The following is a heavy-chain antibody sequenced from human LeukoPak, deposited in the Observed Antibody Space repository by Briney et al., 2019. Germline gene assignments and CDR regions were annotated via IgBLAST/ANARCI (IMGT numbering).Heavy chain of an antibody. V-gene: IGHV1-2*02. Sequence: ASVKVSCKASGYTFTGYYMHWVRQAPGQGPEWMGWINPNSGGTNYAQKFQGRVTMTRDTSISTAYMELSRLRSDDTAVYYCAREETPGWLQSLPGYWGQGTLVTVSS. CDR3: AREETPGWLQSLPGY. J-gene: IGHJ4*02. D-gene: IGHD5-12*01. CDR2: INPNSGGT. CDR1: GYTFTGYY.